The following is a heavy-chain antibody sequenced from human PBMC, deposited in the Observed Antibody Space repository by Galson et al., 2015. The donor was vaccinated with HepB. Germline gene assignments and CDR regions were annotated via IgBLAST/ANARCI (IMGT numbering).Heavy chain of an antibody. CDR1: GFTFSSYA. V-gene: IGHV3-30-3*01. D-gene: IGHD3-22*01. J-gene: IGHJ3*02. CDR3: ARSHYYDSSGGAFDI. Sequence: SLRLSCAASGFTFSSYAMHWVRQAPGKGLEWVAVISYDGSNKYYADSVKGRFTIFRDNSKNTLYLQMNSLRAEDTAVYYCARSHYYDSSGGAFDIWGQGTMVTVSS. CDR2: ISYDGSNK.